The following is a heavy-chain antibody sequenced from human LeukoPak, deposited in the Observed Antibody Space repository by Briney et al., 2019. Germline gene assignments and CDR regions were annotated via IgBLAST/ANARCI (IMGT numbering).Heavy chain of an antibody. CDR3: TRSGSHDY. D-gene: IGHD1-26*01. J-gene: IGHJ4*02. CDR2: IRSKANSYAT. Sequence: GGSLRLSCAASGFTFSGSAMHWVRQASGKGLEWVGRIRSKANSYATAYAASVKGRFTISRDDPKNTAYLQMNSLKTEDTAVYYCTRSGSHDYWGQGTLVTVSS. CDR1: GFTFSGSA. V-gene: IGHV3-73*01.